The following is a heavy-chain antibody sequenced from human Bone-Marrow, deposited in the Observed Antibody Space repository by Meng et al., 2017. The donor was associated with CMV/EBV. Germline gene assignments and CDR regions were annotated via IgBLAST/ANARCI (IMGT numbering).Heavy chain of an antibody. V-gene: IGHV1-69*05. CDR3: ARAGGEYSSSNYYFDY. D-gene: IGHD6-6*01. CDR1: GGTFRSYA. CDR2: IIPIFGTA. J-gene: IGHJ4*02. Sequence: GGTFRSYASSWVRQAPGQGLEWMGGIIPIFGTANYAQKFQGRVTITTDESTSTAYMELSSLRSEDTAVYYCARAGGEYSSSNYYFDYWGQGTLVTVSS.